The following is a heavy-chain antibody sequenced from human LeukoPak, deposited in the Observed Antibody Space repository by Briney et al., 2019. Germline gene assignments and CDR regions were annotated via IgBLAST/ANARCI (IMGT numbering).Heavy chain of an antibody. CDR1: GYTFSSYA. CDR2: ISGSGGST. CDR3: AKSAYQLPSYNWFDS. D-gene: IGHD2-2*01. J-gene: IGHJ5*01. V-gene: IGHV3-23*01. Sequence: PGGSLRLFCTASGYTFSSYARICVRQAPGKGLGWVSAISGSGGSTYYADSVKGRFTISRDNSKNTLYLQMNSLRAEDTAVYYCAKSAYQLPSYNWFDSWGQGTLVTVSS.